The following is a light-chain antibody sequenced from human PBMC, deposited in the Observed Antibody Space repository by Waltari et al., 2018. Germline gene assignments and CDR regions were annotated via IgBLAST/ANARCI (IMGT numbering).Light chain of an antibody. J-gene: IGKJ3*01. CDR3: QQFHDLPFT. Sequence: DIQMTQSPSSLSASVGDRVTITCQASEDISNHLVWFQQKPGQAPKLLIFEASSLQPGVPSRFRGSGSGTHFTFTISSLQPEDFATFYCQQFHDLPFTFGPGTTVDIK. CDR1: EDISNH. CDR2: EAS. V-gene: IGKV1-33*01.